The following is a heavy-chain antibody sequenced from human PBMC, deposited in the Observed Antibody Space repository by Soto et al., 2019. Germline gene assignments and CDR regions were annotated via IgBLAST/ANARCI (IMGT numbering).Heavy chain of an antibody. Sequence: QVQLVQSGPEVRKPGTSVKVSCKASGFNFVDHGFSWVRQAPGHALEWMGWISVYNGNREYAEKFQGRLSMTTDTSTDTAYMELGSLRSADTAVYYGAGARAATFVPFEFWGQGTLVTVSS. V-gene: IGHV1-18*04. D-gene: IGHD2-15*01. CDR1: GFNFVDHG. J-gene: IGHJ4*02. CDR3: AGARAATFVPFEF. CDR2: ISVYNGNR.